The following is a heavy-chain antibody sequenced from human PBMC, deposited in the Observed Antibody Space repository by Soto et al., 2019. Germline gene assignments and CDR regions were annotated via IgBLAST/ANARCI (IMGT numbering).Heavy chain of an antibody. Sequence: PGGSLRLSCAASGFTFSSYSMNWVRQAPGKGLEWVSYISSSSSTIYYADSVKGRFTISRDNAKNSLYLQMNSLRDEDTAVYYCARDIECPGIAVADEADDWGHGTLVTVPS. CDR3: ARDIECPGIAVADEADD. J-gene: IGHJ4*01. V-gene: IGHV3-48*02. CDR2: ISSSSSTI. D-gene: IGHD6-19*01. CDR1: GFTFSSYS.